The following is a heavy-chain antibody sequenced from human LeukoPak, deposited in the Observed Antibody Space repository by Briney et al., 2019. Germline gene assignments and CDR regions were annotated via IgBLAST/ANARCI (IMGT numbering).Heavy chain of an antibody. D-gene: IGHD2-2*01. Sequence: SVKVSCKASGGAFSSYAISWVRQAPGQGLEWMGGIIPIFGTANYAQKFQGRVTITADESTSTAYMELSSLRSEDTAVYYCARDGMGYCSSTSCYATAEYFQHWGQGTLVTVSS. V-gene: IGHV1-69*01. CDR1: GGAFSSYA. CDR3: ARDGMGYCSSTSCYATAEYFQH. J-gene: IGHJ1*01. CDR2: IIPIFGTA.